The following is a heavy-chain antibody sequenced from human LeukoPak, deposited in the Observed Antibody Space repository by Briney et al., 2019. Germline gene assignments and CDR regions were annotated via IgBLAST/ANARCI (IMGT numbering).Heavy chain of an antibody. Sequence: SETLSLTCAVYGGSFSGYYWSWIRQPPGKGLEWIGEINHSGSTNYNPSLKSRVTISVDTSKNQFSLKLSSVTAADAAVYFCARTRGRVSKTDIDSWGQGTLVTVSS. CDR2: INHSGST. V-gene: IGHV4-34*01. CDR1: GGSFSGYY. CDR3: ARTRGRVSKTDIDS. D-gene: IGHD5/OR15-5a*01. J-gene: IGHJ4*02.